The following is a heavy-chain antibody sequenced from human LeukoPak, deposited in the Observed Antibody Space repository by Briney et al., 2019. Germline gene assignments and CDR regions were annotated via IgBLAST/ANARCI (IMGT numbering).Heavy chain of an antibody. CDR2: INHSGST. J-gene: IGHJ3*02. CDR3: ARGGIQLWLRRAFDI. CDR1: GGSFSGYY. D-gene: IGHD5-18*01. Sequence: SETLSLTCAVYGGSFSGYYWSWIRQPPGKGLEWIGEINHSGSTNYNPSPKSRVTISVDTSKNQFSLKLSSVTAADTAVYYCARGGIQLWLRRAFDIWGQGTMVTVSS. V-gene: IGHV4-34*01.